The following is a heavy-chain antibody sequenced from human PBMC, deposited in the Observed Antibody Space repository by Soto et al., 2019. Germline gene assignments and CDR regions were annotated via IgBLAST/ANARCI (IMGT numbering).Heavy chain of an antibody. J-gene: IGHJ4*02. CDR2: IYYSGST. D-gene: IGHD2-21*02. V-gene: IGHV4-39*01. CDR3: ARFIVLGGNSDY. Sequence: SETLSLTCTVSGGSISSSSYYWGWIRQPPGKGLEWIGSIYYSGSTYYNPSLKSRVTISVDTSKNQFSLKLSFVTAADTALYYCARFIVLGGNSDYWGQGTLVTVSS. CDR1: GGSISSSSYY.